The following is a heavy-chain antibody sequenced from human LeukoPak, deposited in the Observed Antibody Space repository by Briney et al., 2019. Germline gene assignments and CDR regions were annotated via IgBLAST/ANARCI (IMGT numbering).Heavy chain of an antibody. CDR2: IADNSNQI. J-gene: IGHJ4*02. Sequence: GGSLRLSCAASGFTFSSYSMNWVRQAPGKGLEWVSFIADNSNQIDYADSVKGRFTISRDNAKKSFYLQMNSLRAEDTAVYYCARNDYGDYGFDYWGQGTLVTVSS. CDR3: ARNDYGDYGFDY. CDR1: GFTFSSYS. V-gene: IGHV3-48*01. D-gene: IGHD4-17*01.